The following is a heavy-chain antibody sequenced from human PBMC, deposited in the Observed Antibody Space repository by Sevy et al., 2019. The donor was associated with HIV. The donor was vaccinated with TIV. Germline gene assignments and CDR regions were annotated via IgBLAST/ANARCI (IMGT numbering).Heavy chain of an antibody. J-gene: IGHJ4*02. V-gene: IGHV7-4-1*02. CDR2: INTNTGNP. Sequence: ASVKVSCKASGYTFRNYNMHWVRQAPGQGLEWMGWINTNTGNPTYAQGFTGRFVFSLDTSVSTAYLQITSLKAEDTAVYYCAKDPPRYGGYDYGGDYWGQGTLVTVSS. CDR3: AKDPPRYGGYDYGGDY. CDR1: GYTFRNYN. D-gene: IGHD5-12*01.